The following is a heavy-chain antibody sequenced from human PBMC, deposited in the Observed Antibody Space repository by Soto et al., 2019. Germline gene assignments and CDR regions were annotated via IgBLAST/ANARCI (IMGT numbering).Heavy chain of an antibody. Sequence: SETLSLTCAVSGCSISSSNWWSWVRQPPGKGLEWIGYISYTGTTNYNPSLKSRVTISVDTSKNQFSLRLSSVTPADTALYYCAKLVAVAGTDDWFDPWGQGTLVTVSS. V-gene: IGHV4-4*02. CDR2: ISYTGTT. CDR1: GCSISSSNW. D-gene: IGHD6-19*01. CDR3: AKLVAVAGTDDWFDP. J-gene: IGHJ5*02.